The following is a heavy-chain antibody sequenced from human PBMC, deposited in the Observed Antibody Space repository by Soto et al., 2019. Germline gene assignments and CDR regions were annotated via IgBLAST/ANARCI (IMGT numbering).Heavy chain of an antibody. V-gene: IGHV4-59*01. D-gene: IGHD3-22*01. CDR2: IYYSGST. CDR1: GGSISSYY. J-gene: IGHJ3*02. CDR3: ARDLYYCDSSGYEGAFDI. Sequence: SETLSLTCTVSGGSISSYYWSWIRQPPGKGLEWIGYIYYSGSTNYNPSLKSRVTISVDTSKNQFSLKLSSVTAADTAVYYCARDLYYCDSSGYEGAFDIWGQGTMVTVSS.